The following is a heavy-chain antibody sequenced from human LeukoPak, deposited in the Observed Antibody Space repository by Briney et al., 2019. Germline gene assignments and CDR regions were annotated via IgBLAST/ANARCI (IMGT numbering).Heavy chain of an antibody. V-gene: IGHV3-23*01. Sequence: GGSLRLSCAASGFTFSSYVMSWVRQAPGKGLEWVSTISGSGGTTYYADSVKGRFTISRDNSKNTLYLQMNSLRAEDTAVYYCAKGGTVTRRQFDYWGQGTLATVSS. CDR2: ISGSGGTT. J-gene: IGHJ4*02. CDR3: AKGGTVTRRQFDY. CDR1: GFTFSSYV. D-gene: IGHD4-17*01.